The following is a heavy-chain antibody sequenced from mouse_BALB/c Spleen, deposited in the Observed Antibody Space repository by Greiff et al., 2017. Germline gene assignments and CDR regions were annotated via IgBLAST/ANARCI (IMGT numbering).Heavy chain of an antibody. Sequence: VQLQQSGPELVKPGASVKMSCKASGYTFTSYVMHWVKQKPGQGLEWIGYINPYNDGTKYNEKFKGKATLTSDKSSSTAYMELSSLTSEDSAVYYCARGKIYYGNWYYFDYWGQGTTLTVSS. D-gene: IGHD2-1*01. CDR1: GYTFTSYV. V-gene: IGHV1-14*01. J-gene: IGHJ2*01. CDR3: ARGKIYYGNWYYFDY. CDR2: INPYNDGT.